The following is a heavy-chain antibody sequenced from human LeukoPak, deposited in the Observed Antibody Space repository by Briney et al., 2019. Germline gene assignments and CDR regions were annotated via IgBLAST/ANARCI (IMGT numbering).Heavy chain of an antibody. V-gene: IGHV3-7*01. J-gene: IGHJ4*02. D-gene: IGHD7-27*01. CDR1: GFTFTSYS. CDR2: IKEDGTQK. CDR3: AKTGERDY. Sequence: GGSGRLSCAASGFTFTSYSMNCVRQTPGKGPEWVANIKEDGTQKYYVDSVRGRFTISRDNAENSLYLQMNSLRDEDTAVYYCAKTGERDYWGRGTLVTVSS.